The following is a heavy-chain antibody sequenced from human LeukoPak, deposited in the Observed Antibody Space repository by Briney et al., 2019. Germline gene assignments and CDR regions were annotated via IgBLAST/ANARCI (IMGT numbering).Heavy chain of an antibody. CDR3: ARIQSRIIAARPGNPAFDY. D-gene: IGHD6-6*01. Sequence: GASVKVSCKASGYTFTSYDISWVRQAPGQGLEWMGWISTYNDNTHHAQKLQGRVTITTDTSTSTVYMELKSLRSDDTAVYYCARIQSRIIAARPGNPAFDYWGRGTLVTVSS. V-gene: IGHV1-18*01. CDR2: ISTYNDNT. J-gene: IGHJ4*02. CDR1: GYTFTSYD.